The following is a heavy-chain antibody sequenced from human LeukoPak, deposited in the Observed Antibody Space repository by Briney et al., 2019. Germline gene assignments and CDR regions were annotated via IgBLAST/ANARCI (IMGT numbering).Heavy chain of an antibody. CDR2: IKSKSDGGTT. Sequence: PGGSLRLSCAASGFNFNNAWMNWVRQAPGKGQEWVGRIKSKSDGGTTDNAAPVKGRFTISKDDSKNTLYLQMNSLKTEDTGIYYCTTGALTSDYWGQGTLVTVSS. CDR1: GFNFNNAW. V-gene: IGHV3-15*01. J-gene: IGHJ4*02. CDR3: TTGALTSDY. D-gene: IGHD4-11*01.